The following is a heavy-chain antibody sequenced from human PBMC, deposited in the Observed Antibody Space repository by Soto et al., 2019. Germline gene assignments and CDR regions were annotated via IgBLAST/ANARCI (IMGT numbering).Heavy chain of an antibody. CDR1: GGPFSGYY. Sequence: SETLSLTCAVYGGPFSGYYWSWIRQPPGKGLEWIGEINHSGSTNYNPSLKSRVTISVDTSKNQFSLKLSSVTAADTAVYYCARKYSSGWYHFDYWGQGTLVTVSS. V-gene: IGHV4-34*01. CDR3: ARKYSSGWYHFDY. CDR2: INHSGST. J-gene: IGHJ4*02. D-gene: IGHD6-19*01.